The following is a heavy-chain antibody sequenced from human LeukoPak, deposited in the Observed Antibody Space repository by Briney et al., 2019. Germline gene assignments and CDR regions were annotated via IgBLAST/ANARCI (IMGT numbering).Heavy chain of an antibody. CDR1: GSSISSSTYY. CDR2: IYYSGNT. D-gene: IGHD2-2*03. CDR3: ARDGYLAADY. V-gene: IGHV4-39*07. Sequence: SETLSLTCTVSGSSISSSTYYWGWIRQPPGKGLEWIGNIYYSGNTYYNPSLKSRVTISVDTSKNQFSLNLSSVTAADTAVYYCARDGYLAADYWGQGTLVTVSS. J-gene: IGHJ4*02.